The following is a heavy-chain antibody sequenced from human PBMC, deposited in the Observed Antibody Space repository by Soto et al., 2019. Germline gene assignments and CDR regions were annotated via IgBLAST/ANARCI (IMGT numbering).Heavy chain of an antibody. CDR2: IYSNGDT. D-gene: IGHD3-3*01. CDR1: GDSISTSDYY. Sequence: SETLSLTCTVSGDSISTSDYYWGWIRQPPGKGLEWIASIYSNGDTYYNPSLKSRVTISVDTSRNHFSLKLSSVTAADTAVYYCATRFNTVSSYYFDYWGQGTLVTVSS. CDR3: ATRFNTVSSYYFDY. J-gene: IGHJ4*02. V-gene: IGHV4-39*02.